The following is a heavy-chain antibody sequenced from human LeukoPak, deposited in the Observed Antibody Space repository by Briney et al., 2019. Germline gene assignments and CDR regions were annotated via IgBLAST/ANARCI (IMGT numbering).Heavy chain of an antibody. V-gene: IGHV4-59*12. CDR2: IYYSGST. J-gene: IGHJ4*02. Sequence: SETLSPTCTVSGGSISSYYWSWIRQPPGKGLEWIGYIYYSGSTNYNPSLKSRVTISVDTSKNQFSLKLSSVTAADTAVYYCARGALNSSGYYLGYWGQGTLVTVSS. D-gene: IGHD3-22*01. CDR3: ARGALNSSGYYLGY. CDR1: GGSISSYY.